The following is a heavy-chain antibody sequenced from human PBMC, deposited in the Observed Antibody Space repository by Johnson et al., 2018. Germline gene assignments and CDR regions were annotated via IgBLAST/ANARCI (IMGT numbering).Heavy chain of an antibody. CDR2: IIPIFGTA. V-gene: IGHV1-69*12. Sequence: QVQLVQSGAEVKKPGSSVKVSCKASGGTFSSYAISWVRQAPGQGLEWMGGIIPIFGTANYAQKFQGRVTITADESTSTAYMERSSLGSGDTAGYYGAGGPPTGGVVIRRKDYGMDVWGQGTTVTVSS. D-gene: IGHD3-3*01. J-gene: IGHJ6*02. CDR3: AGGPPTGGVVIRRKDYGMDV. CDR1: GGTFSSYA.